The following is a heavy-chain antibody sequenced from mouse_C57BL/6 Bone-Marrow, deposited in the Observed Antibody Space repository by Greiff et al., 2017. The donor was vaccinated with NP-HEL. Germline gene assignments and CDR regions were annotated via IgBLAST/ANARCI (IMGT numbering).Heavy chain of an antibody. CDR3: ARGYYFDY. J-gene: IGHJ2*01. CDR1: GYSITSGYY. CDR2: ISYDGSN. Sequence: EVKLQESGPGLVKPSQSLSLTCSVTGYSITSGYYWNWIRRFPGNKLEWMGYISYDGSNNYNPSLKNRISITRDTSKNQFFLKLNSVTTEDTATYYCARGYYFDYWGQGTTLTVSS. V-gene: IGHV3-6*01.